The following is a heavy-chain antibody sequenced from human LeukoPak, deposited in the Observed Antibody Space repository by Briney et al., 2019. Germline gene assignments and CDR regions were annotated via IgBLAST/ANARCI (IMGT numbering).Heavy chain of an antibody. Sequence: GGSLRLSCAASGFSFISYSMNCVRQAPGKGLEWVSSISSSSDYIYHADSVKGRFTISRDNPKKSLYLQMNSLRAEDTAVYYCARGATTTRFGRFDPWGQGTLVIVSS. CDR3: ARGATTTRFGRFDP. V-gene: IGHV3-21*01. CDR2: ISSSSDYI. CDR1: GFSFISYS. J-gene: IGHJ5*02. D-gene: IGHD4-17*01.